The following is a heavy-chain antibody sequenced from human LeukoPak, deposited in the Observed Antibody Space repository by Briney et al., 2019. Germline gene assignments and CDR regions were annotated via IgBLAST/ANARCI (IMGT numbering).Heavy chain of an antibody. J-gene: IGHJ4*02. CDR2: MNPNSGNT. CDR1: GYTFTSYD. V-gene: IGHV1-8*03. CDR3: AREERWGYSYGYGY. D-gene: IGHD5-18*01. Sequence: ASVKVSCKASGYTFTSYDINWVRQATGQGLEWMGWMNPNSGNTGYAQKFQGRVTITRNTSISTAYMELSSLRSEDTAVYYCAREERWGYSYGYGYWGQGTLVTVSS.